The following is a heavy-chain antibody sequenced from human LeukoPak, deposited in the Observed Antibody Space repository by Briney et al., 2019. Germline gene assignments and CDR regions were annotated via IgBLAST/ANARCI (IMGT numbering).Heavy chain of an antibody. CDR2: IYYSGST. J-gene: IGHJ5*02. Sequence: SETLSLTCTVFGGSISSYYWSWIRQPPGKGLEWIGYIYYSGSTNYNPSLKSRVTISVDTSKNQFSLKLSSVTAADTAVYYCARDRGNGGDNWFDPWGQGTLVTVSS. V-gene: IGHV4-59*01. D-gene: IGHD3-16*01. CDR3: ARDRGNGGDNWFDP. CDR1: GGSISSYY.